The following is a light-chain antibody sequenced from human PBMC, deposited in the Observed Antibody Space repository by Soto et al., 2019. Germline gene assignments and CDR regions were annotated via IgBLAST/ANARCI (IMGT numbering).Light chain of an antibody. J-gene: IGLJ1*01. Sequence: QSVLTQPPSVSGAPGQRVTISCTGRSSKIRAGYDVHWYQQLPGTAPKLLIYGNSNRPSGVPDRFSGSKSGTSASLAITGLQAEDEADYYCQSYDSSLSVLYVFGTGTKVTVL. CDR3: QSYDSSLSVLYV. CDR2: GNS. CDR1: SSKIRAGYD. V-gene: IGLV1-40*01.